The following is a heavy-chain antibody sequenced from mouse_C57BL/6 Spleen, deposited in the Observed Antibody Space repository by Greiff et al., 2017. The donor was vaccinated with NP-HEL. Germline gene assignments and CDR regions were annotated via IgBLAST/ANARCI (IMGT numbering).Heavy chain of an antibody. V-gene: IGHV5-12*01. CDR2: ISNGGGST. J-gene: IGHJ1*03. CDR1: GFTFSDYY. CDR3: ARRGVLYWYFDV. Sequence: DVMLVESGGGLVQPGGSLKLSCAASGFTFSDYYMYWVRQTPEKRLEWVAYISNGGGSTYYPDTVKGRFTISRDTATNTTYLQRSRLKSEDTAMYYFARRGVLYWYFDVWGTGTTVTVSS.